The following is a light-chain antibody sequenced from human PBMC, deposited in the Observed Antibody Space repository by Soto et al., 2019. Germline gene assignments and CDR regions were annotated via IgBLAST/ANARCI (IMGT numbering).Light chain of an antibody. J-gene: IGLJ1*01. Sequence: QSALTQPASVSGSPGQSITISCTGTRSDVGGYNYVSWYQQHPGKAPKLMIYEVTNRPSGVSNRFSGSKSGNTASLTISGLQAEDEADYYCNSYTSSTTWVFGTGTKLTVL. CDR3: NSYTSSTTWV. CDR2: EVT. CDR1: RSDVGGYNY. V-gene: IGLV2-14*01.